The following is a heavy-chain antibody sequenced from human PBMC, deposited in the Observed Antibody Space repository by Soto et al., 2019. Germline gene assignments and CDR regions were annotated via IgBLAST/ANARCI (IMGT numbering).Heavy chain of an antibody. CDR3: AGGSSLCWECFHH. Sequence: QVQLRESGPGLVKPSETLSLTCNVSGGSISSYYWSWIRQPPGKGLEYIGHVYNSGSTIHSPSLKSRATISVDTSKNQFSLKLTSVTAADTAVYYCAGGSSLCWECFHHWGQGILITVSS. CDR2: VYNSGST. V-gene: IGHV4-59*01. CDR1: GGSISSYY. J-gene: IGHJ1*01. D-gene: IGHD2-2*01.